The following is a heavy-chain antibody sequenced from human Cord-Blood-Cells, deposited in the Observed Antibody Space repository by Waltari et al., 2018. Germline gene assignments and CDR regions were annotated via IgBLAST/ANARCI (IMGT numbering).Heavy chain of an antibody. CDR3: ARDRGPNDAFDI. J-gene: IGHJ3*02. D-gene: IGHD3-10*01. CDR1: GYTFTSYY. V-gene: IGHV1-46*01. Sequence: QVQLVQSGAEVKKPGASVKVSCKASGYTFTSYYMHWVRQAPGQGLEWMGISNPSGGSTSYAQKFQGRVTMTRDTSTSTVYMELSSLRSEDTAVYYCARDRGPNDAFDIWGQVTMVTVSS. CDR2: SNPSGGST.